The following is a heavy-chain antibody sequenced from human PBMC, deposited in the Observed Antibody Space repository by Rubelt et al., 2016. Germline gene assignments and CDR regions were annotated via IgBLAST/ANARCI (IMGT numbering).Heavy chain of an antibody. J-gene: IGHJ4*02. CDR1: GGSISSSSYY. CDR2: IYYSGST. CDR3: AGGLGVKFRVRGVMGY. Sequence: QVQLQESGPGLVKPSETLSLTCTVSGGSISSSSYYWGWIRQPPGKGLEWTGSIYYSGSTYYNPSLKRLVTISVDTSKNQFYLKLGSGTAADTVVYYCAGGLGVKFRVRGVMGYWGQGTLVTVSS. D-gene: IGHD2-8*01. V-gene: IGHV4-39*07.